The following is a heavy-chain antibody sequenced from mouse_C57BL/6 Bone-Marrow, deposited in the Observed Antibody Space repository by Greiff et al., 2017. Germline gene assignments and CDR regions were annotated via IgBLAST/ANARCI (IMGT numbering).Heavy chain of an antibody. CDR2: IHPNSGST. J-gene: IGHJ1*03. Sequence: QVQLQQSGAELVKPGASVKLSCKDSGYTFTSYWMHWVKQRPGQGLEWIGMIHPNSGSTNYNEKFKSKATLTVDKSSSTAYMQLSSLTSEDSAVYYCARGGLRGYFGVWGTGTTVTVSS. CDR3: ARGGLRGYFGV. D-gene: IGHD2-4*01. CDR1: GYTFTSYW. V-gene: IGHV1-64*01.